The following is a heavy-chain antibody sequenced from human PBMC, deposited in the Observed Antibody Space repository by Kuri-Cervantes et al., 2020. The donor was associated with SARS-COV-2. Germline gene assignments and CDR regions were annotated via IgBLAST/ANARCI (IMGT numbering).Heavy chain of an antibody. D-gene: IGHD4-17*01. CDR1: GYTFTNYW. Sequence: GESLKISCKGSGYTFTNYWIGWVRQMPGEGLEWMGIIYPGDSDTRYSPSFQGQVTISADKSINTALLQWSSLKASDTAIYYCARRAYGEEVDYYYMDVWGKGTTVTVSS. CDR3: ARRAYGEEVDYYYMDV. V-gene: IGHV5-51*01. CDR2: IYPGDSDT. J-gene: IGHJ6*03.